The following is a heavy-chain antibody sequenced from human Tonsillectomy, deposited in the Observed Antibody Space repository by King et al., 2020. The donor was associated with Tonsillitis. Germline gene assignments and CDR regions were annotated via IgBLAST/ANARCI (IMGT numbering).Heavy chain of an antibody. Sequence: QLVQSGAEVKKPGASVKVSCKASGYTFTNYGISWVRQAPGQGLEWMGWISTYNGNTNYAQKLQGRVTMTTDTSTSTAYMELRSLRSDDTAVYYCARVVVSTVTISAEISYYYYYMDVWGKGTTVTVSS. CDR3: ARVVVSTVTISAEISYYYYYMDV. V-gene: IGHV1-18*01. J-gene: IGHJ6*03. CDR1: GYTFTNYG. CDR2: ISTYNGNT. D-gene: IGHD4-17*01.